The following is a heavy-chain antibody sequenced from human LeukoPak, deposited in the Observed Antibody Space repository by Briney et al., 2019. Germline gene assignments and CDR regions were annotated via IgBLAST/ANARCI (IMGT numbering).Heavy chain of an antibody. CDR3: ARSYYDFWSGYYSDYYYMDF. D-gene: IGHD3-3*01. J-gene: IGHJ6*03. Sequence: ASVKVSCKACGYTFTGYYMHWVRQAPGQGLELMGWINPNSGGTNYAQKFQGRVTMTRDTSISTAYMELSRLRSDDTAVYYCARSYYDFWSGYYSDYYYMDFWGKGTTVTVFS. V-gene: IGHV1-2*02. CDR2: INPNSGGT. CDR1: GYTFTGYY.